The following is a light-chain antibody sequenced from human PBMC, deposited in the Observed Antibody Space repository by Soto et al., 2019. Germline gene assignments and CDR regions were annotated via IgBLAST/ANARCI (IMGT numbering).Light chain of an antibody. CDR2: GAS. V-gene: IGKV3-20*01. CDR3: QQYGSSGA. J-gene: IGKJ1*01. CDR1: QSVTVNS. Sequence: EILLTQSPSTLSLSTGEGVTLSCRASQSVTVNSLAWYQQKPGQAPRLLIYGASNRATGIPDRFSGSGSGTDFTLTISRLEPEDFAVYYCQQYGSSGAFGQGTKVAIK.